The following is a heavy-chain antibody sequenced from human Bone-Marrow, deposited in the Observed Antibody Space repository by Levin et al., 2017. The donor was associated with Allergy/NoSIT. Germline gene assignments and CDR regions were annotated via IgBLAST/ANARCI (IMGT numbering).Heavy chain of an antibody. D-gene: IGHD1-14*01. CDR3: ARSLNRSGYAPDRSAGRAYGMDV. CDR2: IIPIFGTA. CDR1: GGTFSSYA. J-gene: IGHJ6*02. V-gene: IGHV1-69*01. Sequence: KISCKASGGTFSSYAISWVRQAPGQGLEWMGGIIPIFGTANYAQKFQGRVTITADESTSTAYMELSSLRSEDTAVYYCARSLNRSGYAPDRSAGRAYGMDVWGQGTTVTVSS.